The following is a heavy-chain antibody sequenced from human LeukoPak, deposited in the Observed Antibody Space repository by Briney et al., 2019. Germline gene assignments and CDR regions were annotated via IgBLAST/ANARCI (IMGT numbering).Heavy chain of an antibody. CDR2: IYYSGST. Sequence: PSETLSLTCTVSGGSISSYYWSWIRQPPGKGLEWIGYIYYSGSTNYNPSLKSRVTISVDASKNQFSLKLSSVTAADTAVYYCARVGYLGSSWPLWYFDLWGRGTLVTVSS. V-gene: IGHV4-59*08. CDR3: ARVGYLGSSWPLWYFDL. CDR1: GGSISSYY. D-gene: IGHD6-13*01. J-gene: IGHJ2*01.